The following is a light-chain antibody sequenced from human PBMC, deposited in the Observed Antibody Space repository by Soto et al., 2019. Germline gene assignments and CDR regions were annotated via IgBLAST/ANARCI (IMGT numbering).Light chain of an antibody. Sequence: QSALTQPASVSGSPGQSITISCTGTSSDVGGYNYVSWYQQHPGKAPKLMIYDVTNRPSGVSNRFSGSKSGNTASLTISGLQAEDEAAYYCSSYTSSSTLVLFGGGTKLTVL. CDR1: SSDVGGYNY. J-gene: IGLJ2*01. CDR3: SSYTSSSTLVL. CDR2: DVT. V-gene: IGLV2-14*03.